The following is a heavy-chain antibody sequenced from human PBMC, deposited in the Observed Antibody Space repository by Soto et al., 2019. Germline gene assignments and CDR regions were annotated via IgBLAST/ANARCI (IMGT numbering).Heavy chain of an antibody. V-gene: IGHV4-39*01. Sequence: SETLSLTCTVSGGSISSSTYYWGWIRQPPGKGLEWIGTISYSGATYYNPSLKSRVTISVDTSKDQFSLKLTSVTAADTAVYYCATDLYYYETTGFYFFLPLDYWGQGALVTVSS. CDR1: GGSISSSTYY. J-gene: IGHJ4*02. CDR2: ISYSGAT. D-gene: IGHD3-22*01. CDR3: ATDLYYYETTGFYFFLPLDY.